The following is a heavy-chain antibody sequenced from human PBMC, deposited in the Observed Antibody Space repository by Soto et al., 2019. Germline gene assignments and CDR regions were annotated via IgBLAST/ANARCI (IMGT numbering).Heavy chain of an antibody. V-gene: IGHV1-46*01. CDR2: INPSGGST. J-gene: IGHJ4*02. D-gene: IGHD2-15*01. CDR3: ARQYCSGGSCYTLDY. CDR1: GYTFTSYF. Sequence: QVQLVQSGAEVKKPGASVKVSCKASGYTFTSYFMHWVRQAPGQGLEWMGIINPSGGSTSYAQKFQGRVPMTRDTSTSTVYMELSSLRSEDTAVYYCARQYCSGGSCYTLDYWGQGTLVTVSS.